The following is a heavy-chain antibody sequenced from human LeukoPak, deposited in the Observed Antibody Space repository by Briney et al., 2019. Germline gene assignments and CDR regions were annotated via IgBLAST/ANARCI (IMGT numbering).Heavy chain of an antibody. D-gene: IGHD5-18*01. CDR2: ISSSGSTI. CDR1: GFSFSAYE. V-gene: IGHV3-48*03. Sequence: GGSLRLSCAASGFSFSAYEMNWVRQAPGKGLEWVSYISSSGSTIYYADSVKGRFTISRDNAKNSLYLQMNSLRAEDTAVYYCVEGGAARFDYWGQGTLVAVSS. CDR3: VEGGAARFDY. J-gene: IGHJ4*02.